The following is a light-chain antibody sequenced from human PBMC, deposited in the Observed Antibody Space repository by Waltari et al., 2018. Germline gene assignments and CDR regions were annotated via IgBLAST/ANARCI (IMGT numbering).Light chain of an antibody. CDR3: LQDYNYPPT. V-gene: IGKV1-6*01. Sequence: AIQMNQSPSSLYASVGDRVTITCRASQGIRNDLGWYQQKPGKAPKLLIYAASSLQSGVPSRFSGSGSGTDFTLTISSLQPEDFATYYCLQDYNYPPTFGGGTKVEIK. J-gene: IGKJ4*01. CDR1: QGIRND. CDR2: AAS.